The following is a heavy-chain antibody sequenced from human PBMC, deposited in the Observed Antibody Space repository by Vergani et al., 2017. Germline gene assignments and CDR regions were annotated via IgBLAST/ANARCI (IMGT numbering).Heavy chain of an antibody. CDR1: GFTFYNYA. D-gene: IGHD2-15*01. V-gene: IGHV3-23*01. J-gene: IGHJ4*02. Sequence: EVQLLESGGGLVQPGGSLRLSCAASGFTFYNYAMTWVRQAPGKGLEWVAGISGSVGKTYYADSVKGRFTISRDNSKATVSLQMNSLRAEDTAGYYCATGGYCSSGRCYRQFEFWGQGTLVTVSS. CDR2: ISGSVGKT. CDR3: ATGGYCSSGRCYRQFEF.